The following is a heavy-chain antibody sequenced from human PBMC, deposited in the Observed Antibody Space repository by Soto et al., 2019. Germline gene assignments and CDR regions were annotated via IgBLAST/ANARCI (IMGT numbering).Heavy chain of an antibody. CDR3: ARDLFGAAAGPFDY. Sequence: LRLSCAASGFTFSSYAIHWVRQAPGKGLEWVTLISFDGDNEYYADSVKGRFTISRDNSKNTVYLQMNSLGAEDTALYYCARDLFGAAAGPFDYWGQGTLVTVSS. V-gene: IGHV3-30-3*01. J-gene: IGHJ4*02. CDR2: ISFDGDNE. D-gene: IGHD6-13*01. CDR1: GFTFSSYA.